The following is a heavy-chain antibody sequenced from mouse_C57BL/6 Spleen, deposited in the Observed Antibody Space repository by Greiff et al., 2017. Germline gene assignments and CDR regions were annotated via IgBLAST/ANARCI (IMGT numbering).Heavy chain of an antibody. V-gene: IGHV1-22*01. CDR3: ARGAIYGGCYPSSPIAMDY. CDR1: GYTFTDYN. Sequence: VQLQQSGPELVKPGASVKLSCTASGYTFTDYNMHWVKQSHGKSLEWIGYINPNNGGTTSNQTFKGKATLTVDKSSSAAYIELRSLTLEDSAVYYCARGAIYGGCYPSSPIAMDYWGQGTSVTVSA. J-gene: IGHJ4*01. D-gene: IGHD1-1*02. CDR2: INPNNGGT.